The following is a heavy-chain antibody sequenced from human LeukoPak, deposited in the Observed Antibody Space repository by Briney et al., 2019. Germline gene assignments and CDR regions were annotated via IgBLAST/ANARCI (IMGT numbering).Heavy chain of an antibody. Sequence: GESLKISCKGSGYPFDTYWIGWVRQMPGKALEWIGVIYPGDSDAKYSPSFQGQVTFSADKSINTAYLQWSSLKASDTAIYYCARRTGSSWYSVYYYGLDVWGQGTTVTVSS. CDR3: ARRTGSSWYSVYYYGLDV. CDR1: GYPFDTYW. V-gene: IGHV5-51*01. J-gene: IGHJ6*02. D-gene: IGHD6-13*01. CDR2: IYPGDSDA.